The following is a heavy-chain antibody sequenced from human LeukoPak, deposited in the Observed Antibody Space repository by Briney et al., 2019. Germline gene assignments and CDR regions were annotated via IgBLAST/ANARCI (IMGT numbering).Heavy chain of an antibody. Sequence: SETLSLTCAVYGGSFSGYYWSWLRQPPGKGLEWIGEINHSGSTNYNPSLKSRVTISVDTSKNQFSLKLSSVTAADTAVYYCARDGYGDYPDYWGEGTLVTVSS. CDR1: GGSFSGYY. D-gene: IGHD4-17*01. CDR3: ARDGYGDYPDY. V-gene: IGHV4-34*01. CDR2: INHSGST. J-gene: IGHJ4*02.